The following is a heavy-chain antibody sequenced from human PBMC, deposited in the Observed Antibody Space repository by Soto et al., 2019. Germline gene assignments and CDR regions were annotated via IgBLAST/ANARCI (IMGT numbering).Heavy chain of an antibody. J-gene: IGHJ3*02. V-gene: IGHV1-18*01. CDR3: ARGRIVASIHDAFEI. Sequence: ASVKVSCKASGYPSTSYGISWVRQAPGRGLEWVAWISAYNGKRDTAEKFQGRVTMTLDTSTDTAHMELGDLTSADTAVYYCARGRIVASIHDAFEIWGQGTKVTVSS. CDR2: ISAYNGKR. D-gene: IGHD5-12*01. CDR1: GYPSTSYG.